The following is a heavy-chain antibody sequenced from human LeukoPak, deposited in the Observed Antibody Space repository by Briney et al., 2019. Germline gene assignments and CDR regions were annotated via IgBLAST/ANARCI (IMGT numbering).Heavy chain of an antibody. J-gene: IGHJ4*02. CDR2: INHSGST. V-gene: IGHV4-34*01. D-gene: IGHD2-15*01. CDR3: ASPGILVGAAVDY. CDR1: GGSFSGYY. Sequence: SETLSLTCAVYGGSFSGYYWSWIRQPPGKGLEWIGEINHSGSTNYNPSLKSRVTISVDTSKNQFSLKLSSVTAADTAVYYCASPGILVGAAVDYWGQGTLVTVSS.